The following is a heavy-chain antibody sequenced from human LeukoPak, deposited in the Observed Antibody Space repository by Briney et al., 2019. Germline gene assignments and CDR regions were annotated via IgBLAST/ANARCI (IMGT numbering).Heavy chain of an antibody. CDR2: ISGSGGST. V-gene: IGHV3-23*01. Sequence: GGSLRLSCAASGFTFSSYAMSWVRQAPGKGLEWVSAISGSGGSTYYADSVKGRFTIPRDNSKNTLYLQMNSLRAEDTAVYYCAKENWDDSSGYPNYYYYYGMDVWGQGTTVTVSS. CDR1: GFTFSSYA. CDR3: AKENWDDSSGYPNYYYYYGMDV. D-gene: IGHD3-22*01. J-gene: IGHJ6*02.